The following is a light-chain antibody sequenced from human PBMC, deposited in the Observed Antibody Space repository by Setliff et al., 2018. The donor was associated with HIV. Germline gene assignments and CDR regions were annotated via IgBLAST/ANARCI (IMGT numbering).Light chain of an antibody. CDR2: RSN. CDR3: AAWDDSLSGYV. J-gene: IGLJ1*01. V-gene: IGLV1-47*01. CDR1: SSNIGRNY. Sequence: LTQPPSASGTPGQRVPVSCSGRSSNIGRNYVYWYQQLPGTAPKLLISRSNQRPSGVPDRFSGSKSGTSASLAISGLRSEDEADYCCAAWDDSLSGYVFGTGTKVTVL.